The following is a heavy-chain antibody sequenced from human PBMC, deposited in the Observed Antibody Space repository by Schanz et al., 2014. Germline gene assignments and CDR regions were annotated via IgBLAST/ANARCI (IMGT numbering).Heavy chain of an antibody. D-gene: IGHD3-9*01. CDR2: ISGYNGDT. CDR3: ARETTIITGGAFDV. CDR1: GYSFTDYA. J-gene: IGHJ3*01. V-gene: IGHV1-18*01. Sequence: QVQLVQSGAEVKQPGASVKVSCKASGYSFTDYAIHWVRQAPGQGLEWMGWISGYNGDTNYAPKFQDRVTMTTDTSTGITSLELRNLKSDDTAVYYCARETTIITGGAFDVWGQGTMVTVSS.